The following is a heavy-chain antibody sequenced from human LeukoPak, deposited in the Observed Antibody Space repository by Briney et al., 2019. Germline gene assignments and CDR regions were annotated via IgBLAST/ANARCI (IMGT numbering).Heavy chain of an antibody. CDR2: ISGSGGST. D-gene: IGHD3-22*01. Sequence: GGSLRLSCAASGFTFSSYATSWVRQAPGKGLEWVSAISGSGGSTYYADSVKGRFTISRDNSKNTLYLQMNSLRAEDTAVYYCAKDTLSTYYYDSSGYWPEYFQHWGQGTLVTVSS. CDR3: AKDTLSTYYYDSSGYWPEYFQH. V-gene: IGHV3-23*01. CDR1: GFTFSSYA. J-gene: IGHJ1*01.